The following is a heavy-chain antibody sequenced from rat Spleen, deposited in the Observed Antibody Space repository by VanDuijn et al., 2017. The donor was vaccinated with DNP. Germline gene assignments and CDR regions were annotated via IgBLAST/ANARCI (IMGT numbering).Heavy chain of an antibody. V-gene: IGHV5S13*01. CDR1: GFTFSDYA. J-gene: IGHJ3*01. CDR2: ITASSGTT. CDR3: ARHEDSSSYIYGFPY. D-gene: IGHD1-2*01. Sequence: EVQLVESGGGLVQPGDSLKLSCAASGFTFSDYAMAWVRQSPKKGLEWVATITASSGTTYYRDSVKGRFAISTDNAKNTQYLQMDSLRSEDTATYYCARHEDSSSYIYGFPYWGQGTLVTVFS.